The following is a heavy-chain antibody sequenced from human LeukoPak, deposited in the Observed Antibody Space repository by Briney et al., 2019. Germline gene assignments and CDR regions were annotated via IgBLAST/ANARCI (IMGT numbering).Heavy chain of an antibody. CDR2: ISGSGDST. CDR3: AREKIHFDSSGDYFDYYFYMDV. J-gene: IGHJ6*03. Sequence: GGSLRLSCAASGFTFSSYEMNWVRQAPGKGLEWVSDISGSGDSTNYADSVKGRFNISRDNAKKSLYLQMNSLRAEDTAVYYCAREKIHFDSSGDYFDYYFYMDVWGKGTTVTISS. D-gene: IGHD3-22*01. V-gene: IGHV3-48*03. CDR1: GFTFSSYE.